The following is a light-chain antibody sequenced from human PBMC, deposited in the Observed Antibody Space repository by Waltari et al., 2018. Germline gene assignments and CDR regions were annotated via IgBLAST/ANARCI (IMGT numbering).Light chain of an antibody. J-gene: IGLJ2*01. CDR2: DVS. Sequence: QSALTQPASVSGSPGQSITIPCPGTGSDVGSYVYVSWYQQHPGKGPKLMIFDVSNRPSGVSNRFSGSKSGNTASLTISGLQAEDEADYYCSSYTSSGTVIFGGGTKLTVL. CDR3: SSYTSSGTVI. V-gene: IGLV2-14*03. CDR1: GSDVGSYVY.